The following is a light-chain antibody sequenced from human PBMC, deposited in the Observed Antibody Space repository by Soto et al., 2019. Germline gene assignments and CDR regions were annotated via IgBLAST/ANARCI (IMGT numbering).Light chain of an antibody. CDR3: QQYDDLPYT. CDR1: QDINNY. J-gene: IGKJ2*01. Sequence: DIQMTQSPSSLSASVGDRVTITCQASQDINNYLNWYQQKPGKAPKLLIYDASNLEIGVPSRFSGSGSGTDFTFTISSLQPEDIATYYCQQYDDLPYTFGQGNKLEIK. CDR2: DAS. V-gene: IGKV1-33*01.